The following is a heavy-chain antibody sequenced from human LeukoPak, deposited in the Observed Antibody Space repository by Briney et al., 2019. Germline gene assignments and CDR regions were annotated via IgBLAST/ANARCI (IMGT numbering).Heavy chain of an antibody. Sequence: GASVKVSCKASGYTFTIYGITWVRQAPGQGLEWMGWINAYNGKTNYSQNFQGRVTMTTDTSTSTAYMELRSLRYDDTAVYYCARVPELPDYWGQGTLVTVSS. CDR1: GYTFTIYG. CDR3: ARVPELPDY. J-gene: IGHJ4*02. CDR2: INAYNGKT. V-gene: IGHV1-18*01. D-gene: IGHD2-15*01.